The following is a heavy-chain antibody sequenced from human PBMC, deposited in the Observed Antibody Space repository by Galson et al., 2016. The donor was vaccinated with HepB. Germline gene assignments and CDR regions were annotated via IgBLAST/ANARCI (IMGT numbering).Heavy chain of an antibody. V-gene: IGHV3-7*02. D-gene: IGHD2-15*01. Sequence: SLRLSCAASGFTFSSYWMNWVRKAPGKGLEWVAIIKQDGSAKYYVDSLKGRFTISRDNAKNTLYLQMNSLRAEDTAVYYCTRGLGYCSGGSCHSLDYWGQGVLVTVSS. CDR2: IKQDGSAK. CDR3: TRGLGYCSGGSCHSLDY. CDR1: GFTFSSYW. J-gene: IGHJ4*02.